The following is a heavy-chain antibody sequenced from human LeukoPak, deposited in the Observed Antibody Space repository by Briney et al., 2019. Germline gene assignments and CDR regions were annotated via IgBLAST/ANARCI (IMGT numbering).Heavy chain of an antibody. CDR3: ALYSSTWY. CDR1: GYTFTTYY. J-gene: IGHJ4*02. CDR2: INPTGGST. D-gene: IGHD6-13*01. Sequence: ASVKVSCKASGYTFTTYYIHWVRQAPGQGLEWMGIINPTGGSTTYAQKFQGRVTMTRDTSTSTVYMELNSLRSEDTAVYYCALYSSTWYWGQGTLVTVSS. V-gene: IGHV1-46*01.